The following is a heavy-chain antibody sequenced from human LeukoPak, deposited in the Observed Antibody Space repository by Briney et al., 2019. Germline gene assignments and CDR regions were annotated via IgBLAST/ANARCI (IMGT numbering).Heavy chain of an antibody. Sequence: GGSLRLSCAASGFTFSCYAMSWVRQAPGKGLEWVSDISGSGGSTYYADSVKGRFTISRDNSKNTLYLQMNSLRAEDTAVYYCAKDPLRASHIVVVIVPIDYWGQGTLVTVSS. CDR2: ISGSGGST. CDR1: GFTFSCYA. CDR3: AKDPLRASHIVVVIVPIDY. V-gene: IGHV3-23*01. D-gene: IGHD2-21*01. J-gene: IGHJ4*02.